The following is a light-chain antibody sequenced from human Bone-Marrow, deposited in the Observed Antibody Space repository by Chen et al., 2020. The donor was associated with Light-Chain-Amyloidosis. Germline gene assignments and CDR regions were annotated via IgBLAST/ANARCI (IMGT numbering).Light chain of an antibody. Sequence: SSELTRPPSVSVSPGQTTRITCSGDDLPTKYAYWYQQKPGQAPVLGIHRDTERPSGISERFSGSSSGTTATLTISGVQAEDEADYHCQSADSSGTDEVIFGGGTKLTVL. CDR2: RDT. J-gene: IGLJ2*01. CDR3: QSADSSGTDEVI. V-gene: IGLV3-25*03. CDR1: DLPTKY.